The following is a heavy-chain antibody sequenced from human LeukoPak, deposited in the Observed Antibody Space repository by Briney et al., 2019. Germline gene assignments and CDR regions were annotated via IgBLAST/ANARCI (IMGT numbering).Heavy chain of an antibody. J-gene: IGHJ4*02. Sequence: GASVKVSCKASGGTFSSYAISWVRQAPGQGLAWMGWIIPIFGTANYAQKFQGRVTITADESTSTAYMELSSLRSEDTAVYYCAGGFIGYSYGYFDYWGQGTLVTVSS. CDR2: IIPIFGTA. CDR1: GGTFSSYA. V-gene: IGHV1-69*13. D-gene: IGHD5-18*01. CDR3: AGGFIGYSYGYFDY.